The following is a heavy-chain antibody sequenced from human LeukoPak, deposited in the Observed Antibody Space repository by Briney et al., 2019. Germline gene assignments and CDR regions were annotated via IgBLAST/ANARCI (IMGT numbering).Heavy chain of an antibody. V-gene: IGHV1-2*02. CDR1: GYIFTGYY. CDR2: INPNSGGT. Sequence: ASVKVSCKASGYIFTGYYMHWVRQAPGQGLEWMGWINPNSGGTNYAQKFQGRVTMTMDTSISTAYMALSRLRSDDTAVYYCARGAHYHDSSEGYDYWGQGTLVTVSS. J-gene: IGHJ4*02. D-gene: IGHD3-22*01. CDR3: ARGAHYHDSSEGYDY.